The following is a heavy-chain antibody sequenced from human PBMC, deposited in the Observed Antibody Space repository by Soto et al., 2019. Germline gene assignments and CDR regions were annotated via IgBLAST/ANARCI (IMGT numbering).Heavy chain of an antibody. CDR2: IIPIFGTA. CDR3: AREGTGGSYFDY. Sequence: ASVKVSCKASGGTFSSYAISWVRQAPGQGLEWMGGIIPIFGTANYAQKFQGRVTITADESTSTAYMELSSLRSEDTAVYYCAREGTGGSYFDYWGQGTLVTVSS. CDR1: GGTFSSYA. J-gene: IGHJ4*02. D-gene: IGHD2-8*02. V-gene: IGHV1-69*13.